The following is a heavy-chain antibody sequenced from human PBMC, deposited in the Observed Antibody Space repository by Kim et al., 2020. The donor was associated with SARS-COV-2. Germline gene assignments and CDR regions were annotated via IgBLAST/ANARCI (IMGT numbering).Heavy chain of an antibody. V-gene: IGHV4-39*01. J-gene: IGHJ5*02. CDR3: ARHPPWAADKGGFDP. CDR2: FLYTAST. Sequence: SETLSLTCSVSGGSVSSRTYFWAWIRQPPGKGLEWIGSFLYTASTYYNPSLKSRVSMSADTAKNQFSLRLTSVTAAYTAVYYCARHPPWAADKGGFDPCGQGTRVTVSS. D-gene: IGHD6-13*01. CDR1: GGSVSSRTYF.